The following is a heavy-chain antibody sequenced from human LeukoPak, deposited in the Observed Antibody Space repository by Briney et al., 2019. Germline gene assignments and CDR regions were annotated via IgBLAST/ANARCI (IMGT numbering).Heavy chain of an antibody. Sequence: PSQTLSLTCTVSGGSISSGDYYWSWIRQPPGKGLEWIGYIYYSGSTYYNPSLKSRVTISVDTSKNQFSLKLSSVTAADTAVYYCARVVGATPNYCYGMDVWGQGTTVTVSS. CDR3: ARVVGATPNYCYGMDV. CDR1: GGSISSGDYY. V-gene: IGHV4-30-4*01. D-gene: IGHD1-26*01. J-gene: IGHJ6*02. CDR2: IYYSGST.